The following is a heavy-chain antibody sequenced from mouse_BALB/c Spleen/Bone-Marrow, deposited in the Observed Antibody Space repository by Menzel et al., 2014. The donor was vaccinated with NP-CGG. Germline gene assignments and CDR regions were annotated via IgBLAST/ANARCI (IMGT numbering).Heavy chain of an antibody. CDR2: IDPENGDT. D-gene: IGHD1-1*02. J-gene: IGHJ2*01. CDR3: NAHGYFDY. Sequence: EVQLQQSGAELVRSGASVKLSCTASGFNIKDYYMHWVKQRPEQGLEWIGWIDPENGDTEYAPKFQGKATMTADTSSNTAYLQLSSLTSEDTAVYYCNAHGYFDYWGQGTTLTVSS. V-gene: IGHV14-4*02. CDR1: GFNIKDYY.